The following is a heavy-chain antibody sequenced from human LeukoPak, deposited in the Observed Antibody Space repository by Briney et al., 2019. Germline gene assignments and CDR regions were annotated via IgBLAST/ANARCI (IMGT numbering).Heavy chain of an antibody. V-gene: IGHV1-69*02. Sequence: SVKVSCKASGGTFSSYTISWLRQPPGQGLDGMGRIIPILGMAHYAQKSQGRVTITADKSTSPAHLELSSLSSEDPAVYYCARVGGSRDGFDAFDIWGQGTMVTVCS. CDR1: GGTFSSYT. CDR3: ARVGGSRDGFDAFDI. CDR2: IIPILGMA. J-gene: IGHJ3*02. D-gene: IGHD5-24*01.